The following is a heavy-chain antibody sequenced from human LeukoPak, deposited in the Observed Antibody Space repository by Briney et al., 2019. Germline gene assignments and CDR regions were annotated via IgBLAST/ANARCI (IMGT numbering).Heavy chain of an antibody. CDR3: AWSSGYYRRYFDY. J-gene: IGHJ4*02. CDR1: GGSFSGYY. CDR2: IYHSGST. D-gene: IGHD3-22*01. Sequence: SETLSLTCAVYGGSFSGYYWSWIRQPPGKGLEWIGEIYHSGSTNYNPSLKSRVTISVDKSKNQFSLKLSSVTAADTAVYYCAWSSGYYRRYFDYWGQGTLVTVSS. V-gene: IGHV4-34*01.